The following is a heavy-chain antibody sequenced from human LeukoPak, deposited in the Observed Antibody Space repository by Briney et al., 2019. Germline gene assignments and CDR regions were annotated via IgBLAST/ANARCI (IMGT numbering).Heavy chain of an antibody. V-gene: IGHV3-30-3*01. J-gene: IGHJ4*02. CDR1: GFTFSSYA. CDR3: ARDRAAAGYSYYFDY. CDR2: ISYDGSNK. D-gene: IGHD6-13*01. Sequence: GRSLRLSCAASGFTFSSYAMHWVRQAPGKGLEWAAVISYDGSNKYYADSVKGRFTISRDNSKNTLYLQMNSLRAEDTAVYYCARDRAAAGYSYYFDYWGQGTLVTVSS.